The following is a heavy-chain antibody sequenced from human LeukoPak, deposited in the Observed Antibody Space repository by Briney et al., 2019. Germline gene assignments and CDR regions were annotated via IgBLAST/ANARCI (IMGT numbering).Heavy chain of an antibody. J-gene: IGHJ4*02. D-gene: IGHD4-17*01. Sequence: GGSLRLSCAASGFTFSSYAMSWVRQAPGKGLVWVSRIYTDGSRTNYADSVKGRFTISRDNARNTLILEMNSLTAEDTAVYYCVRDGRGDYPKFDLWGQGALVTVSS. CDR1: GFTFSSYA. CDR3: VRDGRGDYPKFDL. CDR2: IYTDGSRT. V-gene: IGHV3-74*01.